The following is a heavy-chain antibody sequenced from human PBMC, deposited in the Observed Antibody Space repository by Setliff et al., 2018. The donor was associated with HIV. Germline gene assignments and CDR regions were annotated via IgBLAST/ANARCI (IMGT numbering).Heavy chain of an antibody. CDR1: GYSFTSYA. CDR2: ISPNSGYT. CDR3: ARDSDNFWSGYYAAFDY. Sequence: GASVKVSCKASGYSFTSYAISWVRQAPGQGLEWMAWISPNSGYTLFAQKFRGRVTMTADTSTSTAYMDLGSLRSDDTAVYYCARDSDNFWSGYYAAFDYWGQGTLVTVSS. D-gene: IGHD3-3*01. V-gene: IGHV1-18*01. J-gene: IGHJ4*02.